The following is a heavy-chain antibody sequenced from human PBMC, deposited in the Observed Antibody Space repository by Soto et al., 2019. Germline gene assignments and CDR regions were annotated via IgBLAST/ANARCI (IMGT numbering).Heavy chain of an antibody. CDR2: IKADGSEK. Sequence: LRLSCAVSCFTFSNHWMNWVRQAPGKGLEWVANIKADGSEKYYVDSVKGRFTISRDNAKNSLYLQMNSLRAEDTAVYYCARARGVDSWGQGTLVTVSS. CDR3: ARARGVDS. D-gene: IGHD3-16*01. V-gene: IGHV3-7*03. CDR1: CFTFSNHW. J-gene: IGHJ5*01.